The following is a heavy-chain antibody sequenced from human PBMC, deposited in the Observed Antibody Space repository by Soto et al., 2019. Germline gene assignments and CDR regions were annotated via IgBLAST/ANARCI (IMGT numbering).Heavy chain of an antibody. CDR2: IFFAGRT. V-gene: IGHV4-39*01. J-gene: IGHJ4*02. CDR3: ARRGLGLDY. D-gene: IGHD3-16*01. Sequence: SETLSLTCTVSGGSISSNSYYWGWIRQPPGKGLEWIGNIFFAGRTFYDPSLRSRVTMSVDTSKNQFSLRLSSVTAADTAVYYCARRGLGLDYWGREPWSPSPQ. CDR1: GGSISSNSYY.